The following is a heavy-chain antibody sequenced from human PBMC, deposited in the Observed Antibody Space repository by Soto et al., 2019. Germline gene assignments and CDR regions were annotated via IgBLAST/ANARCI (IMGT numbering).Heavy chain of an antibody. V-gene: IGHV4-59*08. Sequence: QVQLQESGPGLVKPSETLSLTCTVSGGSISSYYWSWIRQPPGKGLEWIGYIYYSGSTNYNPSLKSRVTISVDTSKNQFSLKLSSVTAADTAVYYCARSLHSSGWYQYFDYWGQGTLVTVSS. CDR1: GGSISSYY. CDR2: IYYSGST. D-gene: IGHD6-19*01. CDR3: ARSLHSSGWYQYFDY. J-gene: IGHJ4*02.